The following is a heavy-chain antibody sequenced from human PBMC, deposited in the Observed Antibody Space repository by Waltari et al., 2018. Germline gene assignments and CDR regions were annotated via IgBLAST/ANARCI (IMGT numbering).Heavy chain of an antibody. J-gene: IGHJ3*02. CDR3: ARDRHLGSYSGVDAFDI. CDR1: GGSFSGYY. V-gene: IGHV4-34*01. Sequence: QVQLQQWGAGLLKPSETLSLTCAVYGGSFSGYYWSWIRQPPGKGLEWIGEINHSGSTNYNPSLKSRVTISVDTSKNQFSLKLSSVTAADTAVYYCARDRHLGSYSGVDAFDIWGQGTMVTVSS. D-gene: IGHD1-26*01. CDR2: INHSGST.